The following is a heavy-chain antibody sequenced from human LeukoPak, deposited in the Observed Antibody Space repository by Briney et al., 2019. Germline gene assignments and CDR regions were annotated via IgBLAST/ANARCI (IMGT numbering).Heavy chain of an antibody. CDR1: GFIFTTYA. J-gene: IGHJ6*02. CDR2: ISGGGGST. CDR3: AKDMSDYTNFPDV. V-gene: IGHV3-23*01. Sequence: GGSLRLSCAASGFIFTTYAMIWVRQAPGKGLEWVSTISGGGGSTFYADSVKGRFTIFRVNSKDTLYLQMNSLRAEDTAIYYCAKDMSDYTNFPDVWGQGTTVTVSS. D-gene: IGHD4-11*01.